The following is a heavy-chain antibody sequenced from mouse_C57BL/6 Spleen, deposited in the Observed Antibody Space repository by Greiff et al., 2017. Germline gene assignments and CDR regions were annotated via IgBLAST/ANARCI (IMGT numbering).Heavy chain of an antibody. J-gene: IGHJ2*01. Sequence: VQLQQSGAELVRPGASVTLSCKASGYTFTDYEMHWVKQTPVHGLEWIGAIDPETGGTAYNQKFKGKAILTADKSSSTAYMELRSLTSEDSAVYYCTRNGNLYYFDYWGQGTTLTVSS. CDR1: GYTFTDYE. CDR3: TRNGNLYYFDY. D-gene: IGHD2-1*01. CDR2: IDPETGGT. V-gene: IGHV1-15*01.